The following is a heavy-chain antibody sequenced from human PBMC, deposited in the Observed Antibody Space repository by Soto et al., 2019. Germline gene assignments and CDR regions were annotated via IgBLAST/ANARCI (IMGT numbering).Heavy chain of an antibody. J-gene: IGHJ6*02. V-gene: IGHV3-23*01. CDR2: INGNGGYA. CDR1: EVTFSTYP. Sequence: EVQLLESGGGLVQPGGSLRLSCAASEVTFSTYPMTWVRQAPGKGLSWVSSINGNGGYASYADSVKGRFTISRDNSKNTLSLQMNILSAAATAVYYCVNDAPRICVWGQGTTVTVSS. CDR3: VNDAPRICV. D-gene: IGHD3-3*01.